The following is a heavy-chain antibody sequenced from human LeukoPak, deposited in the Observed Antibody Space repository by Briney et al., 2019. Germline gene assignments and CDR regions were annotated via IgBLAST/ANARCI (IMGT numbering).Heavy chain of an antibody. CDR1: GYTFTSYD. V-gene: IGHV1-8*01. CDR3: ARGLRPYYYDSSGYYYRY. D-gene: IGHD3-22*01. Sequence: ASVKVSCKASGYTFTSYDINWVRQATGQGLEWMGWMNPNSGNTGYAQKFQGRVTTTRNTSISTAYMELSSLRSEDTAVYYCARGLRPYYYDSSGYYYRYWGQGTLVTVSS. CDR2: MNPNSGNT. J-gene: IGHJ4*02.